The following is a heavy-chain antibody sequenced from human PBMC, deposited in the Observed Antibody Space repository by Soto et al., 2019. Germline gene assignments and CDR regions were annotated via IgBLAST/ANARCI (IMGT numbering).Heavy chain of an antibody. V-gene: IGHV3-43D*04. CDR2: ISWDGSTT. J-gene: IGHJ5*02. CDR3: ARDATRHCSSSSCSTGCGP. Sequence: VESGGVAVQPVGSLRLSCAASGFTFDAYAMHWVRQAPGKGLEWVSLISWDGSTTFYADSVKGRFTVSRDNSKNSLYLQMNRPRIEDTALYYCARDATRHCSSSSCSTGCGPWGQGTMATVTS. D-gene: IGHD2-15*01. CDR1: GFTFDAYA.